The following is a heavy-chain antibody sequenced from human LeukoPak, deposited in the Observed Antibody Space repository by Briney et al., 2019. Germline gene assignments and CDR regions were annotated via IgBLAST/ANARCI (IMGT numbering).Heavy chain of an antibody. CDR2: ISSSSSYI. D-gene: IGHD1-26*01. Sequence: GGSLRLSCAASGFTFSSYSMNWVRQAPGKGLEWVSSISSSSSYIYYADSVKGRFTISRDNSKNTLYLQMNSLRAEDTAVYYCANRRLAVGAADYFDYWGQGTLVTVSS. CDR1: GFTFSSYS. J-gene: IGHJ4*02. V-gene: IGHV3-21*04. CDR3: ANRRLAVGAADYFDY.